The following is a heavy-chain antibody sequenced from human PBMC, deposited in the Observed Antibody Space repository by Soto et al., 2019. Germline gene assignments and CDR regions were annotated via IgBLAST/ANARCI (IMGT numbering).Heavy chain of an antibody. J-gene: IGHJ4*02. D-gene: IGHD6-13*01. Sequence: SVKVSFKASCYTFASFYMHWVRQAPGQGLEWMGIINPSGGSTTYAQKFQGRVTMTRDTSTSTVYMELSSLRSEDTAVYYCARDTSSNWYYFDYWGQGTRVTVSS. CDR2: INPSGGST. CDR1: CYTFASFY. CDR3: ARDTSSNWYYFDY. V-gene: IGHV1-46*01.